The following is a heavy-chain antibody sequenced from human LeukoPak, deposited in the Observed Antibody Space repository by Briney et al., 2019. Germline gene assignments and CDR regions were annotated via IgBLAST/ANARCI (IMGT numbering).Heavy chain of an antibody. D-gene: IGHD3-3*01. Sequence: RSLRLSCAASGFTFSSYGMHWVRQAPGKGLEWVAVIWYDGSNKYYADSVKGRFTISRDNSKNTLYLQMNSLRAEDTAVYYCAREYYDFWGGPVRYYYSMDVWAKGPRSPSP. CDR3: AREYYDFWGGPVRYYYSMDV. J-gene: IGHJ6*03. V-gene: IGHV3-33*01. CDR1: GFTFSSYG. CDR2: IWYDGSNK.